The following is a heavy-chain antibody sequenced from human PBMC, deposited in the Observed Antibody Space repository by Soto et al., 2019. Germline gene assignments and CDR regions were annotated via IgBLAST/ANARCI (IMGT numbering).Heavy chain of an antibody. CDR3: ARADCTGAYCYSWPFNYGVDV. D-gene: IGHD2-15*01. J-gene: IGHJ6*02. V-gene: IGHV3-33*08. CDR2: IWYDGSNK. CDR1: GFTFNPYG. Sequence: ESVGGVVQPGGSLRLSCTTSGFTFNPYGMHWVRQAPGKGLEWVAIIWYDGSNKYYADSVKGRFTISRDNSRNTLYVQMNSLRAEDTALYYCARADCTGAYCYSWPFNYGVDVWGQGTTVTVSS.